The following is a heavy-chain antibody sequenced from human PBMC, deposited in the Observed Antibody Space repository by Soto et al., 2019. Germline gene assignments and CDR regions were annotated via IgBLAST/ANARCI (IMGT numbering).Heavy chain of an antibody. CDR3: ARIPLICSYGYEVYYGIDV. CDR2: IDWDDDK. V-gene: IGHV2-70*13. D-gene: IGHD5-18*01. CDR1: GFSLSTSGMC. J-gene: IGHJ6*02. Sequence: GSGPTLVNPTQTLTLTCTFSGFSLSTSGMCVSWIRQPPGKALEWLALIDWDDDKYYSTSLKTRLTISKDTSKNQVVLTMPNMDPVDTTTYYCARIPLICSYGYEVYYGIDVGGQGTMVPVSS.